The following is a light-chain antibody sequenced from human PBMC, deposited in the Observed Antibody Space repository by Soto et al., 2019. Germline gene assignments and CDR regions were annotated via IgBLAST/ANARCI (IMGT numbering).Light chain of an antibody. J-gene: IGKJ1*01. Sequence: TQSPSFLSVSPGERATLSCRASQSVSNNLAWYQKKPGQAPRLLIYGASTRATGIPARFSGSGSGTEFTLTISSLQSEDFAFYYCQQYNNWWTFGQGTRVDIK. CDR3: QQYNNWWT. CDR2: GAS. V-gene: IGKV3-15*01. CDR1: QSVSNN.